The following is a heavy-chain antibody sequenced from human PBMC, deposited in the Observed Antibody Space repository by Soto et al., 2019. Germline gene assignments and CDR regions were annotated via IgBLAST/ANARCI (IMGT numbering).Heavy chain of an antibody. J-gene: IGHJ4*02. CDR3: AKTFLLPAAINFGS. CDR1: GFPFSSYA. D-gene: IGHD2-2*01. V-gene: IGHV3-23*01. Sequence: EVQLLESGGDLVQPGGSLRLSCVASGFPFSSYAMSWVRQAPGKGLEWVSSMSGDTITIYYADSVKGRFIISRDNSKSTLYMQMNSLRVEDTAVYYCAKTFLLPAAINFGSWGQGTLVTVSS. CDR2: MSGDTITI.